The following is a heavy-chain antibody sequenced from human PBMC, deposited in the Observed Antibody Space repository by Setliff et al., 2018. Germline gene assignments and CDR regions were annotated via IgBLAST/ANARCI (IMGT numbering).Heavy chain of an antibody. CDR3: AKDRIIMVRGVPNFDF. V-gene: IGHV3-30*02. J-gene: IGHJ4*02. Sequence: PGGSLRLSCAASGFTFSSYGMHWVRQAPGKGLEWVAFIRYDGSNKYYADSVKGRFTISRDNSKNTLYLQMNSLRAEDTAVYYCAKDRIIMVRGVPNFDFWGQGTLVTVSS. D-gene: IGHD3-10*01. CDR2: IRYDGSNK. CDR1: GFTFSSYG.